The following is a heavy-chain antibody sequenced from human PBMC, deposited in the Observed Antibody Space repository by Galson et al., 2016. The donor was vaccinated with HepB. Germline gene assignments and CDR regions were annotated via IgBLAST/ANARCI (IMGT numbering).Heavy chain of an antibody. V-gene: IGHV1-2*02. CDR3: ARRSSSPAGAFDL. D-gene: IGHD6-6*01. CDR2: TNPNSGGT. J-gene: IGHJ3*01. Sequence: SVKVSCKASAYTFTAYYIHWVRQAPGQGLEWMGWTNPNSGGTNSAQKFQGRVTLTRNTSTSTAYMDLTRLGSDDTAVYFCARRSSSPAGAFDLWGQGTLVTVSS. CDR1: AYTFTAYY.